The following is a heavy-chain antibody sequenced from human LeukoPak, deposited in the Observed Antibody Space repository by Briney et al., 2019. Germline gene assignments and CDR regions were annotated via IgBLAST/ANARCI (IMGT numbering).Heavy chain of an antibody. CDR2: IYYSGST. V-gene: IGHV4-59*01. Sequence: SGTLSLTCTVSGGSISSYYWSWIRQPPGKGLEWIGYIYYSGSTNYNPSLKSRVTISVDTSKNQFSLKLSSVTAADTAVYYCAAPVTTNAFDIWGQGTMVTVSS. CDR3: AAPVTTNAFDI. J-gene: IGHJ3*02. D-gene: IGHD4-17*01. CDR1: GGSISSYY.